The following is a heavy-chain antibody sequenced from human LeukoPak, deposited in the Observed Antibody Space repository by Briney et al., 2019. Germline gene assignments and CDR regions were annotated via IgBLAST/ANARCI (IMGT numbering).Heavy chain of an antibody. J-gene: IGHJ4*02. D-gene: IGHD1-1*01. CDR3: ARGRLATGTTCDY. CDR2: MNPNSGNT. V-gene: IGHV1-8*03. Sequence: ASVKVSCKASGYTFTSYDINWVRQATGQGLEWMGWMNPNSGNTGYAQKFQGRVTITRNTSISTAYMELSSLRSEDTAVYYCARGRLATGTTCDYWGQGTLVTVSS. CDR1: GYTFTSYD.